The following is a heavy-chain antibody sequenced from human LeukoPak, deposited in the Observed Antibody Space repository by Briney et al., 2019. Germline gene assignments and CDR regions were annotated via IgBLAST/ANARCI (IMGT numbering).Heavy chain of an antibody. V-gene: IGHV4-39*07. CDR2: IYHSGST. CDR3: ARGRDGYNPDFDY. Sequence: PSETLSLTCSVSGGSIISSSFYWDWIRQPPGKGLEWIGSIYHSGSTYYNPSLKSRVTISVDTSKNQFSLKLSSVTAADTAVYYCARGRDGYNPDFDYWGQGTLVTVSS. J-gene: IGHJ4*02. CDR1: GGSIISSSFY. D-gene: IGHD5-24*01.